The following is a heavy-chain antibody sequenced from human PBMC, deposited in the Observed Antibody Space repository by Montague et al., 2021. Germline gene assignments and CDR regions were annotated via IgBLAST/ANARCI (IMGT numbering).Heavy chain of an antibody. CDR3: ARHVIGNYGMDV. Sequence: SETLSLTCTVSGGSISSSSYYWGWIRQPPGKGLEWIGSIYYSGSTYYNPSLKSRLTISVDTSKNQFSLKLSSVTAADTAVYYCARHVIGNYGMDVWGQGTTVTVSS. CDR1: GGSISSSSYY. D-gene: IGHD3-16*02. CDR2: IYYSGST. J-gene: IGHJ6*02. V-gene: IGHV4-39*01.